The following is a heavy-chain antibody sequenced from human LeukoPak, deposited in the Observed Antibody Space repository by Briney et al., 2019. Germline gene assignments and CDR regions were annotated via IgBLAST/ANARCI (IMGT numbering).Heavy chain of an antibody. CDR1: GFTFSSYG. V-gene: IGHV3-30*02. J-gene: IGHJ4*02. CDR2: IRYDGSNK. CDR3: AKVGIAAAGSPHFDY. Sequence: GWALRLSCAASGFTFSSYGMHWVRQAPGKGLEGVAFIRYDGSNKYYADSVKGRFTISRDNSKNTLYLQMNSLRAEDTAVYYCAKVGIAAAGSPHFDYWGQGTLVTVSS. D-gene: IGHD6-13*01.